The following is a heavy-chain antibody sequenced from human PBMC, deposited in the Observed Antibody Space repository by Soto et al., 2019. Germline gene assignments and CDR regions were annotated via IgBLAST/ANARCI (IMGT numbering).Heavy chain of an antibody. CDR3: ARGIRITIVRGVIDEFDP. D-gene: IGHD3-10*01. J-gene: IGHJ5*02. V-gene: IGHV4-59*01. Sequence: SETLSLTCTVSGGSISSYYWSWIRQPPGKGLEWIGYIYYSGSTNYNPSLKSRVTISVDTSKNQFSLKLSSVTAADTAVYYCARGIRITIVRGVIDEFDPWGQGTLVTVSS. CDR1: GGSISSYY. CDR2: IYYSGST.